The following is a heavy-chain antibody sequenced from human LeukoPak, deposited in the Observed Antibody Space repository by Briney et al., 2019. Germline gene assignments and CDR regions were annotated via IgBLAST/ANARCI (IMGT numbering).Heavy chain of an antibody. V-gene: IGHV3-23*01. Sequence: GGSLRLSCEASGFTFTSYAMSWVRQAPGKGLEWVSGISGSGSSTYYADSVNGRFAISRDNCKNTVSLQMNSLRVEDTALYYCAKGRVYYYGSGSYGDAFDIWGQGTDVTISS. CDR1: GFTFTSYA. CDR2: ISGSGSST. D-gene: IGHD3-10*01. J-gene: IGHJ3*02. CDR3: AKGRVYYYGSGSYGDAFDI.